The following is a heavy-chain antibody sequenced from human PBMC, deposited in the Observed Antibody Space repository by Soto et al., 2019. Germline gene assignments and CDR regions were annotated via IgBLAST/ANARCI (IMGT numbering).Heavy chain of an antibody. CDR3: ARGVTTVVTPAPDY. V-gene: IGHV4-30-4*01. Sequence: SETLSLTCTVSVGSISSGDYYWSWIRQPPGKGLEWIGYIYYSGSTYYNPSLKSRVTISVDTSKNQFSLKLSSVTAADTAVYQCARGVTTVVTPAPDYWGQGNLVTVSS. CDR2: IYYSGST. J-gene: IGHJ4*02. D-gene: IGHD4-17*01. CDR1: VGSISSGDYY.